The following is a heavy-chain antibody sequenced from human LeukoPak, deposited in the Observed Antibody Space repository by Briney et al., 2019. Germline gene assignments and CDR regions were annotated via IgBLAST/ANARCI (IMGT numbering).Heavy chain of an antibody. V-gene: IGHV1-2*04. J-gene: IGHJ4*02. CDR2: INPNSGGT. Sequence: ASVKVSCKASGYTFTSYYMHWVRQAPAQGLEWMGWINPNSGGTNYAQKFQGWVTMTRDTSISTAYMELSRLRSDDTAVYYCARAPVGATGGDYWGQGTLVTVSS. CDR1: GYTFTSYY. CDR3: ARAPVGATGGDY. D-gene: IGHD1-26*01.